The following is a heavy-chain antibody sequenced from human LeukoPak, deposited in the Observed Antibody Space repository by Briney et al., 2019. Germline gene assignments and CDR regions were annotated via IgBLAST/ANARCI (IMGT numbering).Heavy chain of an antibody. CDR2: INHSGRT. J-gene: IGHJ4*02. CDR3: ASQRVVRGVTCFDY. V-gene: IGHV4-34*01. D-gene: IGHD3-10*01. Sequence: SETLSLTCAVYGGSFSGYYWSWIRQPPGKGLEWIGEINHSGRTNYNPSLKSRVTISVDTSKNQFSLKLSSVTAADTAVYYCASQRVVRGVTCFDYWGQGTLVTVSS. CDR1: GGSFSGYY.